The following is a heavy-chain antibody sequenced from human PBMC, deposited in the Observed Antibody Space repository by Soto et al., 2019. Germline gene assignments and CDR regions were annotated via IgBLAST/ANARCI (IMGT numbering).Heavy chain of an antibody. V-gene: IGHV1-69*01. D-gene: IGHD2-2*01. CDR1: GGTFGSYA. Sequence: QVQLVQSGAEVKKPGSSVKVSCKASGGTFGSYAISWVRQAPGQGHEWMGGIIPIPGTANYAQKFQGRVTIAADESTSTAYMELSSLISEYTAVYYCARSQGSSTSLEIYYYYYHGMDVWGQGTTVTVSS. CDR2: IIPIPGTA. CDR3: ARSQGSSTSLEIYYYYYHGMDV. J-gene: IGHJ6*02.